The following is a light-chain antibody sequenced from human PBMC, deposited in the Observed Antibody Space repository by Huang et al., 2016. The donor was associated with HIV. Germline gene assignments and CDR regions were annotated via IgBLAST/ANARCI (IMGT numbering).Light chain of an antibody. V-gene: IGKV4-1*01. Sequence: DIVMTQSPDSLAVSLGERAIINCKSSQSVLYSSSNKNYLAWYQQKPGQPPKLLIYWASTRQSGVPDRVSGSGSGTDFTLSISSLQAEDVAVYYCHQYYRTPLTFGGGTKVEIK. CDR1: QSVLYSSSNKNY. CDR3: HQYYRTPLT. CDR2: WAS. J-gene: IGKJ4*01.